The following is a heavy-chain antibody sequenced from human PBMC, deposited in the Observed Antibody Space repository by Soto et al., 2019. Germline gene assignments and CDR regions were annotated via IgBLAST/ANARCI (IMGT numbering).Heavy chain of an antibody. D-gene: IGHD3-10*01. CDR2: IYYSGDT. CDR1: NGSINNFY. CDR3: ARGFPPWAN. Sequence: SETLSLTCTVSNGSINNFYWTWIRQSPGEGLEWIGYIYYSGDTNYNPSLKSRVTISIDTSKKQFYLKLNSVTAADTAVYYCARGFPPWANWGQGALVTVS. J-gene: IGHJ4*02. V-gene: IGHV4-59*01.